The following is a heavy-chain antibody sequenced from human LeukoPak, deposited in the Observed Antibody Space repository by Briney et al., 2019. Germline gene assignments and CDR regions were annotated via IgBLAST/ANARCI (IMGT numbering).Heavy chain of an antibody. Sequence: GGSLRLSCAASGFTFSSYSMNWVRQAPGKGLEWVSSISSSSSYIYYADSVKGRFTISRGNAKNSLYLQMNSLRAEDTAVYYCARDTRYYDFWSGLYYFDYWGQGTLVTVSS. CDR2: ISSSSSYI. D-gene: IGHD3-3*01. J-gene: IGHJ4*02. CDR1: GFTFSSYS. V-gene: IGHV3-21*01. CDR3: ARDTRYYDFWSGLYYFDY.